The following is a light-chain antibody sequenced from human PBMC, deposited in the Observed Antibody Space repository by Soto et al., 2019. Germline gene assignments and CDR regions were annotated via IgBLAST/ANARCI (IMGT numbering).Light chain of an antibody. J-gene: IGKJ2*01. CDR2: DAS. CDR1: QGISSA. CDR3: EQFNGYPRT. V-gene: IGKV1-13*02. Sequence: AIQLTQSPSSLSASVGDRVTIICRASQGISSALAWYQHKPGRAPNLLIYDASRLESGVPSRFSGSGSGTDFTLTISSLQPEDFATYYCEQFNGYPRTFGQGTNLEIK.